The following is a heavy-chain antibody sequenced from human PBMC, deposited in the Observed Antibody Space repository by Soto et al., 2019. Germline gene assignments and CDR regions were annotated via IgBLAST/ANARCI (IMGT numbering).Heavy chain of an antibody. J-gene: IGHJ4*02. D-gene: IGHD5-12*01. V-gene: IGHV3-23*01. CDR3: AKDPSDPGHYSGYVV. CDR1: GFTFSSYA. Sequence: EVQLLESGGGLVQPGGSLRLSCAASGFTFSSYAMSWVRQAPGKGLEWVSAISGSGGSTYYADSVKGRFTISRDNSRNTLYLQMNSPRAEDTAVYYCAKDPSDPGHYSGYVVWGQGTLVTVSS. CDR2: ISGSGGST.